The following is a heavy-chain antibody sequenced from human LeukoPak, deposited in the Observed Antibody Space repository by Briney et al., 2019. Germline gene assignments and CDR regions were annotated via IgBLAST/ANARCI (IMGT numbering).Heavy chain of an antibody. CDR1: GGSISSYY. J-gene: IGHJ6*03. Sequence: SETLSLTCTVSGGSISSYYWSWIRQPPGKGLEWIGYIYCSGSTNYNPSLKSRVTISVDTSKNQFSLKLSSVTAADTAVYYCARDEIAVADSRYMDVWGKGTTVTVSS. V-gene: IGHV4-59*01. CDR3: ARDEIAVADSRYMDV. CDR2: IYCSGST. D-gene: IGHD6-19*01.